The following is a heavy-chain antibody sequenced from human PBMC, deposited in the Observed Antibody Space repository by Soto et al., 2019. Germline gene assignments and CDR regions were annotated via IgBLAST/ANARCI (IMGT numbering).Heavy chain of an antibody. Sequence: GGSLRLSCAASGFTFSTYAMSWVRQAPGKGLEWVSGISGSGGSTYYADSVKGRFTISRDNSNNTLYLQMNSLSAEDTAEYYCAKDGLRFLEWSPTGHDYWGQGTLVTVSS. D-gene: IGHD3-3*01. V-gene: IGHV3-23*01. CDR2: ISGSGGST. J-gene: IGHJ4*02. CDR1: GFTFSTYA. CDR3: AKDGLRFLEWSPTGHDY.